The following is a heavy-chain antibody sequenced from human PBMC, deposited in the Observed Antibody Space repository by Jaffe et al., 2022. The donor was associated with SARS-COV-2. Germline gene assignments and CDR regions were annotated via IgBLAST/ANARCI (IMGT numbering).Heavy chain of an antibody. D-gene: IGHD2-21*02. CDR1: GFTFSSYG. CDR2: ISYDGSNK. CDR3: AKGGDPYNYYYYGMDV. J-gene: IGHJ6*02. V-gene: IGHV3-30*18. Sequence: QVQLVESGGGVVQPGRSLRLSCAASGFTFSSYGMHWVRQAPGKGLEWVAVISYDGSNKYYADSVKGRFTISRDNSKNTLYLQMNSLRAEDTAVYYCAKGGDPYNYYYYGMDVWGQGTTVTVSS.